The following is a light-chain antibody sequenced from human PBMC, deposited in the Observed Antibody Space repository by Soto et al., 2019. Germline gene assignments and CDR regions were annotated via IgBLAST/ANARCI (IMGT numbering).Light chain of an antibody. J-gene: IGKJ1*01. CDR3: QQSYSTPVT. V-gene: IGKV1-39*01. Sequence: DIQMTQSPSSLSASVGDRVTITCRASQSISSYLNWYQQKPGKAPKLLIYAASSLQSGVPSRFSGSGSGTVFTLTISSLQPEDFATYYCQQSYSTPVTFGQGTKVEIK. CDR2: AAS. CDR1: QSISSY.